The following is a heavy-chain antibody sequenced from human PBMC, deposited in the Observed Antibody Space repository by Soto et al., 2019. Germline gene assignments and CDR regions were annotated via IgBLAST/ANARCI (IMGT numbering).Heavy chain of an antibody. D-gene: IGHD6-19*01. CDR2: ITSDGSST. J-gene: IGHJ4*02. CDR3: ARDPAPIGWYDY. CDR1: GFTFSNYW. Sequence: GGSLSLSCAASGFTFSNYWMHWVRQAPGKGLVLVSRITSDGSSTMYADSVKGRFTISRDNAKNTLYLQMNSLRAEDTAVYYCARDPAPIGWYDYWGQGILVTVSS. V-gene: IGHV3-74*03.